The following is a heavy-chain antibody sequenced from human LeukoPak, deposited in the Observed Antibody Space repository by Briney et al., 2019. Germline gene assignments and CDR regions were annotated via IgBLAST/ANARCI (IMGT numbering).Heavy chain of an antibody. V-gene: IGHV3-48*03. Sequence: PGGSLRLSCAASGFTFSGYEMNWVRQAPGKGLEWVSYISNSGSTIYYADSVKGRFTTSRDNAKNSLYLQMDSLRAEDTAVYYCARTGIAAAGPLNWFDPWGQGTLVTVSS. J-gene: IGHJ5*02. CDR3: ARTGIAAAGPLNWFDP. CDR1: GFTFSGYE. D-gene: IGHD6-13*01. CDR2: ISNSGSTI.